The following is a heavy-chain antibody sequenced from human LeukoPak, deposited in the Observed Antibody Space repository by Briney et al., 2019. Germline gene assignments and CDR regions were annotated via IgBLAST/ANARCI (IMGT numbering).Heavy chain of an antibody. V-gene: IGHV3-7*01. Sequence: PGGSLRLSCAASGFTFSSYWMSWVRQAPGKGLEWVANIKQDGSEKYYVDSVKGRFTISRDNAKNSLYLQMNSLRAEDTAVYYCAREQYRSSWYESTDYYYGMDVWGQGTTVTVSS. CDR1: GFTFSSYW. CDR3: AREQYRSSWYESTDYYYGMDV. D-gene: IGHD6-13*01. CDR2: IKQDGSEK. J-gene: IGHJ6*02.